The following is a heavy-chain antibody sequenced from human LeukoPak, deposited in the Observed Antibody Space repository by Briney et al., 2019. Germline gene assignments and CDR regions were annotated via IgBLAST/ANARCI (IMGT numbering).Heavy chain of an antibody. CDR2: ISSSSSYI. J-gene: IGHJ4*02. Sequence: PGGSLRLSCAASGFTFSSYSMNWVRQAPGKGLEWVSSISSSSSYIYYADSVKGRFTISRDNAKNSLYLQMNSLRAEDTAVYYCARDHSPYYDFWSGYCDYWGQGTLVTVSS. D-gene: IGHD3-3*01. CDR1: GFTFSSYS. CDR3: ARDHSPYYDFWSGYCDY. V-gene: IGHV3-21*01.